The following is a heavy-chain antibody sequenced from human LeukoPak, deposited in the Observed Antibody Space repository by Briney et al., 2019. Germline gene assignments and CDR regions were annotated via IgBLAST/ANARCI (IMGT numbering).Heavy chain of an antibody. CDR3: ARTQYYYDSSGSLRIDAFDI. CDR2: IIPILGIA. V-gene: IGHV1-69*04. J-gene: IGHJ3*02. Sequence: ASVKVSCKASGGTFSSYAISWVRQAPGQGLEWMGRIIPILGIANYAQKFQGRVTITADKSTSTAYMELSSLRSEDTAVYYCARTQYYYDSSGSLRIDAFDIWGQGTMVTVSS. CDR1: GGTFSSYA. D-gene: IGHD3-22*01.